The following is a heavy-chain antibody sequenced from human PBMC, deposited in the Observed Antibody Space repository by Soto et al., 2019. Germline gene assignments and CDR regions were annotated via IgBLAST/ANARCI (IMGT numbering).Heavy chain of an antibody. J-gene: IGHJ2*01. V-gene: IGHV3-23*01. Sequence: EVQLLESGGGLVQPGGSLRLSCAASGFTFSSYSMSWVRQAPGKGLECVSGISSSGGSTYYADSVKGRFTISRDNSKNTLYLQMNSLRGEDTALYYCAMGGSGSYLVWYFDLWGRGTLVTVSS. CDR2: ISSSGGST. D-gene: IGHD1-26*01. CDR3: AMGGSGSYLVWYFDL. CDR1: GFTFSSYS.